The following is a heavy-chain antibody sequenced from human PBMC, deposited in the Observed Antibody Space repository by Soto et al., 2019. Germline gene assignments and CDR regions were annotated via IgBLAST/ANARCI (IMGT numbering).Heavy chain of an antibody. CDR1: GGSINTFY. CDR2: IYHSGTT. Sequence: SETLSLTCTVSGGSINTFYWGWIRQPPGKGLEWIGSIYHSGTTYYNPSLRSRLTISVDTSSNHFSLMLTSVTAADTAVYHCVRIGRESASQYSWFDPWGQGSLVTVSS. D-gene: IGHD5-12*01. J-gene: IGHJ5*02. V-gene: IGHV4-59*08. CDR3: VRIGRESASQYSWFDP.